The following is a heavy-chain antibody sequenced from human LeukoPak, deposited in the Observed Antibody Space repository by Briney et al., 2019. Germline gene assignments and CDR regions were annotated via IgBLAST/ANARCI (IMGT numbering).Heavy chain of an antibody. CDR2: IYHSGGT. J-gene: IGHJ4*02. CDR1: GYSISSGHY. V-gene: IGHV4-38-2*01. Sequence: SETLSLTCAVSGYSISSGHYWGWIRQPPGKGLEWIGSIYHSGGTYYNPSLKSRVTISVDTSKNQFSLKMKSVTAADTAVYYCAGFTPAVDYCSQATLVTVSS. D-gene: IGHD3-10*01. CDR3: AGFTPAVDY.